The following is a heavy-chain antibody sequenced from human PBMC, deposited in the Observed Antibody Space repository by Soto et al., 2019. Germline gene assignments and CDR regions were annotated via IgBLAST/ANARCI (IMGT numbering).Heavy chain of an antibody. Sequence: GGSLRLSCAASGFTFDDYAMHWVRQAPGKGLEWVSLISGDGGSTYYADSVKGRFTISRDNSKNSLYLQMNSLRTEDTALYYCAKDRLVDDILTGDYFDYWGQGTLVTVSS. D-gene: IGHD3-9*01. CDR2: ISGDGGST. CDR1: GFTFDDYA. J-gene: IGHJ4*02. V-gene: IGHV3-43*02. CDR3: AKDRLVDDILTGDYFDY.